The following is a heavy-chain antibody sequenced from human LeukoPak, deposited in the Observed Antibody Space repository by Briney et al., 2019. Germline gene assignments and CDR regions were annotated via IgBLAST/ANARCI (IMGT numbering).Heavy chain of an antibody. V-gene: IGHV3-15*01. CDR1: GFTFSNAW. D-gene: IGHD3-3*01. CDR3: TTDPPFWSGYYTLWD. Sequence: GGSLRLSCAASGFTFSNAWMSWVRQAPGKGLEWVGRIKSKTDGGTTDYAAPVKGRFTISRDDSKNTLYLQMNSLKTEDTAVYYCTTDPPFWSGYYTLWDWGQGTLVTVSS. J-gene: IGHJ4*02. CDR2: IKSKTDGGTT.